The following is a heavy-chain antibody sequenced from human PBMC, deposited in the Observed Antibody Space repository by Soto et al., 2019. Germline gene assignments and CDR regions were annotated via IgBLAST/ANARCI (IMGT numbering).Heavy chain of an antibody. CDR3: SRVVIMVCGERDWFDP. V-gene: IGHV4-59*01. J-gene: IGHJ5*02. D-gene: IGHD3-10*01. CDR2: VSSTGWT. CDR1: GGSLSSYY. Sequence: QVQLQESGPGLVKPSETLSLTCNVSGGSLSSYYWSWIRQSPEMGLEWIASVSSTGWTHYNPSLKSRVTISLDSSKSQVSVMLTSVTTADTSIYYFSRVVIMVCGERDWFDPWGQGTLVSVSS.